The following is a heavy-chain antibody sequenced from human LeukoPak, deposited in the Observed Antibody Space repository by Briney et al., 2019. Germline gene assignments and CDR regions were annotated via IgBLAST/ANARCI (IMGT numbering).Heavy chain of an antibody. Sequence: PSETLSLTCTVSGGSISSSSYYWGWIRQPAGQGLEWIGSIYHSGSTYYNPSLKSRVTISVDTSKNQFSLKLSSVTAADTAVYYCAREKRYVQNDYWGQGTLVTVSS. V-gene: IGHV4-39*07. CDR3: AREKRYVQNDY. CDR2: IYHSGST. J-gene: IGHJ4*02. CDR1: GGSISSSSYY. D-gene: IGHD5-12*01.